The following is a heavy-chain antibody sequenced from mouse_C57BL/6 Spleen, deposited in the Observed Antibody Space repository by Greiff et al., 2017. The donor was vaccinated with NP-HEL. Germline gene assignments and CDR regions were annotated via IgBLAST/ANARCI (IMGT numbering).Heavy chain of an antibody. J-gene: IGHJ4*01. CDR1: GYAFSSYW. D-gene: IGHD3-2*02. CDR2: IYPGDGDT. V-gene: IGHV1-80*01. CDR3: ARDAQARAMDY. Sequence: LVESGAELVKPGASVKISCKASGYAFSSYWMNWVKQRPGKGLEWIGQIYPGDGDTNYNGKFKGKATLTADKSSSTAYMQLSSLTSEDSAVYFCARDAQARAMDYWGQGTSVTVSS.